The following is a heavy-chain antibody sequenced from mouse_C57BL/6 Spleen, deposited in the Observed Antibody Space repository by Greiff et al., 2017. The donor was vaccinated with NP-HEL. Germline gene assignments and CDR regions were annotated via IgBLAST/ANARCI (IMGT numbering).Heavy chain of an antibody. CDR3: GRERGGFDY. Sequence: QVQLQQPGAELVKPGASVKLSCKASGYTFTSYWMHWVKQRPGQGLEWIGMIHPNSGSTNYNEKFKSKATMTVDKSSSTAYMQLSSLTSEDSAVEYCGRERGGFDYWGQGTTLTVSS. CDR1: GYTFTSYW. J-gene: IGHJ2*01. V-gene: IGHV1-64*01. CDR2: IHPNSGST.